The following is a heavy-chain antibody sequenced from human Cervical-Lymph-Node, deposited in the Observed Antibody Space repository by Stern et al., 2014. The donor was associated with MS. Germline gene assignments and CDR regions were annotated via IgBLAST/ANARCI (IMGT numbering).Heavy chain of an antibody. J-gene: IGHJ6*02. V-gene: IGHV3-48*01. Sequence: EDQLVESGGGLVRPGGSLRLSCVASGFTFRNYNMKWVRQTPEKGLDWVAYISRSSSVIYYADSVEGRFTISRDNAKKSLFLQMDSLRAEDTALYYCARVGTEAVYFYGMDVWGQGTTVTVSS. D-gene: IGHD6-19*01. CDR1: GFTFRNYN. CDR2: ISRSSSVI. CDR3: ARVGTEAVYFYGMDV.